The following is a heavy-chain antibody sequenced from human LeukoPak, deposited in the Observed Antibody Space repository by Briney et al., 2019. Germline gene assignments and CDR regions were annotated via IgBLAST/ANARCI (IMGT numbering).Heavy chain of an antibody. V-gene: IGHV4-34*01. CDR3: ARGRISYSYGLYYFDY. D-gene: IGHD5-18*01. J-gene: IGHJ4*02. CDR2: INHSGST. CDR1: GGSFSGYY. Sequence: SETLSLTCAVYGGSFSGYYWSWIRQPPGKGLEWVGEINHSGSTNYNPSLKSRVTISVDTSKNQFSLKLSSVTAADTAVYYCARGRISYSYGLYYFDYWGQGTLVTVSS.